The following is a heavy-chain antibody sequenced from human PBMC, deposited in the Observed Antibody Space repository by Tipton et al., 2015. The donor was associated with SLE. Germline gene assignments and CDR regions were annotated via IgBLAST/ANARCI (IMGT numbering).Heavy chain of an antibody. V-gene: IGHV4-34*01. CDR3: ARGGYYYDSSGYSEYFQH. Sequence: TLSLTCAVYGGSFSAYYWSWIRQPPGKGLEWIGEMNHRGSTNYNPPLKSRVTISVDTSKNQFSLKLSSVTAADTAVYYCARGGYYYDSSGYSEYFQHWGQGTLVTVSS. D-gene: IGHD3-22*01. J-gene: IGHJ1*01. CDR2: MNHRGST. CDR1: GGSFSAYY.